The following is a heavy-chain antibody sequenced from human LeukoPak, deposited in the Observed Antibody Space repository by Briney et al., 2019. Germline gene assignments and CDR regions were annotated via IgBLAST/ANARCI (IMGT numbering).Heavy chain of an antibody. V-gene: IGHV3-30*04. CDR2: ISYDGSNK. J-gene: IGHJ4*02. D-gene: IGHD5-18*01. CDR3: ARTAMVLHHFDY. CDR1: GFTFSSYA. Sequence: GGSLRLSCAASGFTFSSYAMSWVRQAPGKGLEWVAVISYDGSNKYYADSVKGRFTISRDNSKNTLYLQMNSLRAEDTAVYYCARTAMVLHHFDYWGQGTLVTVSS.